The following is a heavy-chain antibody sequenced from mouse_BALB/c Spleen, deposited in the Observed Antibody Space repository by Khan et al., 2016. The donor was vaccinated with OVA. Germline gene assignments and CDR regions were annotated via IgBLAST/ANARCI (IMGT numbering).Heavy chain of an antibody. Sequence: EVQLQESGGDLVKPGGSLKLSCVASGFTFSNYAMSWVRQSPDKRLEWVASIGSGDSTYYLASVKGRFTISSANASNILYLQLSSLRSEDTALDYCESDYWFAYWGQGTLVTVSA. CDR1: GFTFSNYA. CDR3: ESDYWFAY. D-gene: IGHD2-13*01. CDR2: IGSGDST. J-gene: IGHJ3*01. V-gene: IGHV5-6-5*01.